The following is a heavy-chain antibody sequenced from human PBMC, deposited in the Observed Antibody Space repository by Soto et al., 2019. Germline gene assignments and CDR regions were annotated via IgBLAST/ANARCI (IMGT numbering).Heavy chain of an antibody. CDR3: ARAPRKGWELLGFDS. D-gene: IGHD3-10*01. V-gene: IGHV4-4*07. J-gene: IGHJ4*02. CDR2: IFTGGDT. Sequence: QVQLQESGPGLVKPSETLSLTCTVSGGSVSGYYWSWIRQPAGKGLECIGRIFTGGDTDYNPSLKSRVTMSADTSKNQLSLKLSSVTAADTGTYYCARAPRKGWELLGFDSWGQGTPVTVAS. CDR1: GGSVSGYY.